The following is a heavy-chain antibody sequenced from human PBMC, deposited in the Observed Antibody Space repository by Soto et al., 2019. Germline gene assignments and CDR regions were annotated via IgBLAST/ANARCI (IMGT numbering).Heavy chain of an antibody. J-gene: IGHJ6*02. CDR3: TTDRFVVVVAASPYYYYGMDV. CDR1: GFTFSNAW. D-gene: IGHD2-15*01. Sequence: LRLSCAASGFTFSNAWMSWVRQAPGKGLEWVGRIKSKTDGGTTDYAAPVKGRFTISRDDSKNTLYLQMNSLKTEDTAVYYCTTDRFVVVVAASPYYYYGMDVWGQGTTVTVS. CDR2: IKSKTDGGTT. V-gene: IGHV3-15*01.